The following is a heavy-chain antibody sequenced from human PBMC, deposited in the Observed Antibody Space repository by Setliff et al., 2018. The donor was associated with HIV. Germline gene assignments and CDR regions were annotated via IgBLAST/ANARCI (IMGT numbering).Heavy chain of an antibody. CDR2: IYYSGSL. Sequence: SETLSLTCYVTDDPISSYYWSWVRQPAGKGLEWIGSIYYSGSLYYSPSLKSRLTVSVDTSKNQFSLTLSAVTATDTAVYYCASQYCSAGSCFSDYWGQGTMVTVSS. D-gene: IGHD2-15*01. J-gene: IGHJ4*02. CDR1: DDPISSYY. CDR3: ASQYCSAGSCFSDY. V-gene: IGHV4-59*05.